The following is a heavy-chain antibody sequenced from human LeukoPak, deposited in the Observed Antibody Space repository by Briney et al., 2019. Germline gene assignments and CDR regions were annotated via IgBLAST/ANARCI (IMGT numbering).Heavy chain of an antibody. CDR2: IKQDGSEK. CDR1: GFTFSSYW. V-gene: IGHV3-7*01. J-gene: IGHJ6*03. CDR3: ARVPYYYYMDV. Sequence: GGSLRLSCAASGFTFSSYWMSWVRQAPGKGLEWVANIKQDGSEKYYVDSAKGRFTISRDNAKNSLYLQMNSLRAEDTAVYYCARVPYYYYMDVWGKGTTVTVSS.